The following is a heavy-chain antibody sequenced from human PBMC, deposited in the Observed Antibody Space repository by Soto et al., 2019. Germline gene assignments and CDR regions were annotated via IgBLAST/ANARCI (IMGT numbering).Heavy chain of an antibody. CDR1: GGSISGYY. CDR2: IYYSGST. J-gene: IGHJ6*02. CDR3: ARGAGGYGSGSYYNSNYYYYGMDV. V-gene: IGHV4-30-4*01. Sequence: SETLSLTCSVSGGSISGYYWSWIRQPPGKGLEWIGYIYYSGSTYYNPSLKSRVTISVDTSKNQFSLKLSSVTAADTAVYYCARGAGGYGSGSYYNSNYYYYGMDVWGQGTTVTVSS. D-gene: IGHD3-10*01.